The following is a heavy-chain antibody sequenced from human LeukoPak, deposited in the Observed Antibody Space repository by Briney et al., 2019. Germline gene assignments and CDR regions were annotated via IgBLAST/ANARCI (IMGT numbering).Heavy chain of an antibody. V-gene: IGHV3-74*01. Sequence: PGGSLRLSCATSGFTLSTSWMHWVRQAPGKGLVWVSRINTDGNTRDYADSVKGRFTISRDNAKNTLYLQVNSLRAEDTAIYYCVRDMGYYDKVWGQGTLVTVSS. CDR1: GFTLSTSW. CDR3: VRDMGYYDKV. CDR2: INTDGNTR. J-gene: IGHJ4*02. D-gene: IGHD3-22*01.